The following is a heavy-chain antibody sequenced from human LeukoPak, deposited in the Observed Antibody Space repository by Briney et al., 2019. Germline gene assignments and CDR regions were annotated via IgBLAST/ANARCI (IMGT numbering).Heavy chain of an antibody. D-gene: IGHD6-6*01. CDR3: ARSRSSLSRPAPNYYYYMDV. J-gene: IGHJ6*03. CDR1: GGSISSSSYY. V-gene: IGHV4-39*01. Sequence: SETLSLTCTVSGGSISSSSYYWGWIRQPPGKGLEWIGSIYYSGSTYYNPSLKSRVTISVDTSKNQYSLKLSSVTAADTAVYYCARSRSSLSRPAPNYYYYMDVWGKGTTVTVSS. CDR2: IYYSGST.